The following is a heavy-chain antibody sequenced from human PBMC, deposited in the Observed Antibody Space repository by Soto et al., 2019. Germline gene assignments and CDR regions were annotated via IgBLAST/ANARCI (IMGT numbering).Heavy chain of an antibody. CDR3: ARGDRQSGYSSSWVFDY. D-gene: IGHD6-13*01. V-gene: IGHV4-31*03. Sequence: QVQLRESGPGLVKPSQTLSLTCTVSGGSINSGGYYWNWIRQHPGKGLAWIGYMYYSGSTYYNPFLRSRVILSADTSENHFSLKLGSVTAADTAVYFCARGDRQSGYSSSWVFDYWGQGTLVNVSS. J-gene: IGHJ4*02. CDR1: GGSINSGGYY. CDR2: MYYSGST.